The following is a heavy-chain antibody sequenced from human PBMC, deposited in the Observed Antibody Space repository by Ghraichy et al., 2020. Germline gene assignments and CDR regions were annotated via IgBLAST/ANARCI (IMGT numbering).Heavy chain of an antibody. V-gene: IGHV4-34*01. J-gene: IGHJ5*02. CDR2: INDSGSI. Sequence: SETLSLTCAVYGGSFSDYDWTWIRQPPGKGLEWIGEINDSGSIDYNASLKSRVSISLDTSKNQFSLKLSSVTAADTAVYFCARVVCGNNWTPVYWFDPWGQGTLVIVSS. CDR1: GGSFSDYD. CDR3: ARVVCGNNWTPVYWFDP. D-gene: IGHD1-1*01.